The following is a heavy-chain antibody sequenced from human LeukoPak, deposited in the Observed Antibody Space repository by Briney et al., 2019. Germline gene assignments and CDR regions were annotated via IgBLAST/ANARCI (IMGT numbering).Heavy chain of an antibody. V-gene: IGHV3-64D*06. D-gene: IGHD3-22*01. CDR1: GFTFSRYA. J-gene: IGHJ4*02. CDR3: ASTYSYDSSGYYPFDY. CDR2: ITNNGRST. Sequence: GGSLRLSCSASGFTFSRYAMHWVRQPPGKGLEYVSAITNNGRSTYYADSVKGRFTISRDNSKNTLYLQMSSPRAEDTAVYYCASTYSYDSSGYYPFDYWGQGTLVTVPS.